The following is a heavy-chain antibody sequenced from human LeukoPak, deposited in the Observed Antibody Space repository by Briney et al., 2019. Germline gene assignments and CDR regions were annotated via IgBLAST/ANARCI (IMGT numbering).Heavy chain of an antibody. CDR2: ISSSSSYI. CDR1: GFTFSSDS. Sequence: PRRSLRPSCAASGFTFSSDSMDGVRQAPGKGLQWVSSISSSSSYIYYADSVKGRFTISRDNAKNSLYRQMNSLRAEDTAVYYCARSEPLDVWGKGTTVTVSS. CDR3: ARSEPLDV. V-gene: IGHV3-21*01. J-gene: IGHJ6*04.